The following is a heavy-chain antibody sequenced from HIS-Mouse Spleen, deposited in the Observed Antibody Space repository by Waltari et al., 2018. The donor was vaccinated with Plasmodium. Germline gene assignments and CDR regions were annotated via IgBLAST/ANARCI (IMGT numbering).Heavy chain of an antibody. CDR3: AREDILTAYYNDYWYFDL. D-gene: IGHD3-9*01. J-gene: IGHJ2*01. CDR2: ISSSSSYI. Sequence: EVQLVESGGGLVKPGGSLRLSCAASGFTFSSYSMNWVRQAPGKGLEWVSSISSSSSYIYYADSVKGRFTISRDNAKNSLYLQMNSRRAEDTAVYYCAREDILTAYYNDYWYFDLWGRGTLVTVSS. CDR1: GFTFSSYS. V-gene: IGHV3-21*01.